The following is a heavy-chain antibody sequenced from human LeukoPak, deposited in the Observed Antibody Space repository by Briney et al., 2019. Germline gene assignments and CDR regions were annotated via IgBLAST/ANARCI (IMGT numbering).Heavy chain of an antibody. J-gene: IGHJ6*02. CDR3: ARAAGELLYYYGMDV. Sequence: SVKVSCEASGGTFSSYAISWVRQAPGQGLEWMGGIIPIFGTANYAQKFQGRVTITADESTSTAYMELSSLRSEDTAVYYCARAAGELLYYYGMDVWGQGTTVTVSS. D-gene: IGHD1-7*01. CDR2: IIPIFGTA. CDR1: GGTFSSYA. V-gene: IGHV1-69*13.